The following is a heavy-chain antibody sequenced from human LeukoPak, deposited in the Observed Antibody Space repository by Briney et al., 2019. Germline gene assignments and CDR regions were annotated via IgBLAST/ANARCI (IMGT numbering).Heavy chain of an antibody. CDR1: GGSISSGGYY. CDR2: IYYSGST. Sequence: KPSQTLSLTCTVSGGSISSGGYYWSWIRQHPGKGLEWIGYIYYSGSTYYNPSLKSRVTISVDTSKNQFSLKLSSVTAADTAVYYCARDRGARPPSGAAFYFDYWGQGTLVTVSS. D-gene: IGHD3-10*01. CDR3: ARDRGARPPSGAAFYFDY. J-gene: IGHJ4*02. V-gene: IGHV4-31*03.